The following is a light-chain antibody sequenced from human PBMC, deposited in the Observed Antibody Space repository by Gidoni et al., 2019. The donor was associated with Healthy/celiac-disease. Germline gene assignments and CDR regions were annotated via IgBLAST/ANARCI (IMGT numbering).Light chain of an antibody. J-gene: IGKJ4*01. Sequence: DIQMTQSPSTLSASVGDRVTTTCRASQSISSWLAWYQQKPGKAPKLLIYKASSLESGVPSRFSGSGSETEFTLTISSLQPDDFATYYCQQYNSYCTFGGGTKVEIK. V-gene: IGKV1-5*03. CDR2: KAS. CDR3: QQYNSYCT. CDR1: QSISSW.